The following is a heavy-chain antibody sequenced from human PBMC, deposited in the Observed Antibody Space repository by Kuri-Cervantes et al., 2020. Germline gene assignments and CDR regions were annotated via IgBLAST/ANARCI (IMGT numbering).Heavy chain of an antibody. CDR1: GFTFNNYA. CDR3: AEGGSYFNYYGMDV. D-gene: IGHD1-26*01. J-gene: IGHJ6*02. Sequence: GGSPRLSCAASGFTFNNYATPWVRQVPGKWLEWVAVISYDGGNTYYADSVKGRFTISRDNSKNTLYLQMNSLRAEDAAVCNCAEGGSYFNYYGMDVWGQGTTVTVSS. CDR2: ISYDGGNT. V-gene: IGHV3-30-3*02.